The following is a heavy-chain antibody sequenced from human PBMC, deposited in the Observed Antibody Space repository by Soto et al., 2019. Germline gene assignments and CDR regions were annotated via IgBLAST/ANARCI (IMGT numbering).Heavy chain of an antibody. D-gene: IGHD2-2*01. J-gene: IGHJ3*02. Sequence: EVQLVESGGGLVQPGGSLRVSCAASGFTFNNYWMSWVRQAPGKGLEWVANIKQDGSEKYYVDSVKGRFTISRDNAKNSLYLQMNGLRAEDTAVYYCARDPLLYCSSGRCYVGDTFDIWSQGTMVTVSS. V-gene: IGHV3-7*05. CDR1: GFTFNNYW. CDR2: IKQDGSEK. CDR3: ARDPLLYCSSGRCYVGDTFDI.